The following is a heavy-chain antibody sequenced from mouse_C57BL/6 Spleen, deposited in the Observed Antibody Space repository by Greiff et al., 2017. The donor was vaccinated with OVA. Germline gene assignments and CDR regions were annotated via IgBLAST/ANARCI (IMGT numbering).Heavy chain of an antibody. CDR2: INPNNGGT. J-gene: IGHJ1*03. CDR1: GYTFTDYN. V-gene: IGHV1-22*01. Sequence: VQLQQSGPELVKPGASVKMSCKASGYTFTDYNMHWVKQSHGKSLEWIGYINPNNGGTSYNQKFKGKATLTVNKSSSTAYMQLRSLTSEESAVYDCARSNYYGSSPHWYFDFWGKGTTVTVSS. CDR3: ARSNYYGSSPHWYFDF. D-gene: IGHD1-1*01.